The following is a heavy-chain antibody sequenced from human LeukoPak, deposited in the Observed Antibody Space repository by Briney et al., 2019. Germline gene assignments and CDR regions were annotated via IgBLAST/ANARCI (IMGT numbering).Heavy chain of an antibody. V-gene: IGHV1-46*01. J-gene: IGHJ5*02. CDR3: ATGGQYNWNDGFRFDP. CDR1: GYTFTSYY. Sequence: ASVKVSCKASGYTFTSYYMHWVRQAPGQGLEWMGIINPSGGSTSYAQKFQGRVTMTRDMSTSTVYMELSSLRSEDTAVYYCATGGQYNWNDGFRFDPWGQGTLVTVSS. D-gene: IGHD1-1*01. CDR2: INPSGGST.